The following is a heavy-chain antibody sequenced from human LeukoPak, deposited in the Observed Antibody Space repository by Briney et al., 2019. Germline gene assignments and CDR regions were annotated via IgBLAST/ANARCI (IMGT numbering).Heavy chain of an antibody. D-gene: IGHD3-22*01. J-gene: IGHJ4*02. Sequence: SQTLSLTCAISGDSVSSNSVAWNWIRQSPSRGLEWLGRTYYRSKWYNDYAISVKSRITINPDTSKNQVSLQVKSVTPEDTAVYYCSRGARGSSGYLAYWGQGTLVTVSS. CDR3: SRGARGSSGYLAY. CDR1: GDSVSSNSVA. CDR2: TYYRSKWYN. V-gene: IGHV6-1*01.